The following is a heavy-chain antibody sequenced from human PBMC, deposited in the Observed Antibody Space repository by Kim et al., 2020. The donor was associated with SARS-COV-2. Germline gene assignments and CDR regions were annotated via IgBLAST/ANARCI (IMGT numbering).Heavy chain of an antibody. CDR3: ARLQLTGNQRDY. D-gene: IGHD6-13*01. Sequence: KYSTKFKSRVTIPRETAARTAYMELSSLRSEDTAVYYCARLQLTGNQRDYWGQGTLVTVSS. V-gene: IGHV1-3*01. J-gene: IGHJ4*02.